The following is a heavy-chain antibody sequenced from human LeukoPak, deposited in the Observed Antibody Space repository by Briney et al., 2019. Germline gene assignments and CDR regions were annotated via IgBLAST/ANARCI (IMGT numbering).Heavy chain of an antibody. CDR1: GGSISSSSYY. CDR3: ARERDGYNL. V-gene: IGHV4-39*07. Sequence: SETLSLTCTVSGGSISSSSYYWGWIRQPPGKGLEWIGSIYYSGSTYYDPSLKSRVTISVDTSKNQFSLKLSSVTAADTAVYYCARERDGYNLWGQGTLVTVSS. D-gene: IGHD5-24*01. CDR2: IYYSGST. J-gene: IGHJ4*02.